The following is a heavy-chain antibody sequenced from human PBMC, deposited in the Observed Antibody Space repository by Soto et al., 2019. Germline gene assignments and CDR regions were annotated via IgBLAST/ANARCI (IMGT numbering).Heavy chain of an antibody. CDR1: GGSISNYY. D-gene: IGHD6-13*01. CDR3: ARERGAAAGTDYYYGMDV. CDR2: MYTSGST. V-gene: IGHV4-4*07. J-gene: IGHJ6*02. Sequence: SETLSLTCTVSGGSISNYYWTWIRQPAGKGLEWIGRMYTSGSTNYNPSLKSRVTMSVDTSKNQFSLNLRSVTAADTAVYYCARERGAAAGTDYYYGMDVWGQGTTVT.